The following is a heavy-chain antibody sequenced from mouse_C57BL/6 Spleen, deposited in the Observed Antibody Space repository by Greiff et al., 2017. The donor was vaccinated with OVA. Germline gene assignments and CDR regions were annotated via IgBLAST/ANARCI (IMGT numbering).Heavy chain of an antibody. CDR2: ISGGGGNT. CDR3: ARHDWDDYFDY. CDR1: GFTFSSYT. Sequence: EVMLVESGGGLVKPGGSLKLSCAASGFTFSSYTMSWVRQTPEKRLEWVATISGGGGNTYYPDSVKGRFTISRDKAKNTLYLQMSSLRSEDTALYYCARHDWDDYFDYWGQGTTLTVSS. D-gene: IGHD4-1*01. J-gene: IGHJ2*01. V-gene: IGHV5-9*01.